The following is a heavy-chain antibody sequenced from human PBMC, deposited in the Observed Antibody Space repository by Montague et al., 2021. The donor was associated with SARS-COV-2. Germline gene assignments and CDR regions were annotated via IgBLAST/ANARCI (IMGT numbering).Heavy chain of an antibody. D-gene: IGHD2/OR15-2a*01. CDR3: ARVLGGYYGMDV. V-gene: IGHV3-30-3*01. CDR2: ISYDGSNK. Sequence: SLRLSCAASRFTFSSYAMHWVRQAPGKGLEWVAVISYDGSNKYYXDSVKGRFTISRDNSKNTLYLQMNSLRAEDTAVYYCARVLGGYYGMDVWGQGTTVTVSS. J-gene: IGHJ6*02. CDR1: RFTFSSYA.